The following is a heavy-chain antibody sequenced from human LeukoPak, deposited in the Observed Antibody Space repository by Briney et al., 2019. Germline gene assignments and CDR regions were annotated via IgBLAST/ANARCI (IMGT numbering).Heavy chain of an antibody. CDR1: GFTFSSYA. V-gene: IGHV3-30*04. J-gene: IGHJ4*02. CDR3: ARGNIVSTITGVDY. D-gene: IGHD5/OR15-5a*01. CDR2: ISYDGSNK. Sequence: GGSLRLSRAASGFTFSSYAMHWVRQAPGKGLEWVAVISYDGSNKYYADSVKGRFTISRDNSKNTLYLQMNSLRSEDTAVYYCARGNIVSTITGVDYWGQGTLVTVSS.